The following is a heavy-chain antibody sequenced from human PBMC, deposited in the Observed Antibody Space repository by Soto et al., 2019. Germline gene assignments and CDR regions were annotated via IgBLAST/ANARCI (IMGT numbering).Heavy chain of an antibody. V-gene: IGHV4-30-4*01. D-gene: IGHD3-22*01. Sequence: PSESLSLASTVCGACIGSGRDYWGWIRQPPGKGLEWIASMHYSGSTFYNPSLKSRVTISLDTSNNQFSLRMNSVTAADTAVYFCASVAGVRSGYLDYWGQGTQVTVSS. CDR1: GACIGSGRDY. J-gene: IGHJ4*02. CDR2: MHYSGST. CDR3: ASVAGVRSGYLDY.